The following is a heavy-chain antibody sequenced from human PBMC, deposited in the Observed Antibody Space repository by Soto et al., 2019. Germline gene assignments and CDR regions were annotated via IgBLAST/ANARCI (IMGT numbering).Heavy chain of an antibody. V-gene: IGHV1-8*01. CDR3: ARGAETNGRNSFGAGKYYYKF. CDR1: GYTFTSYD. J-gene: IGHJ4*02. D-gene: IGHD3-10*01. Sequence: ASVKVYCKASGYTFTSYDIYWVRQATGQVLDCVGWMNPNTGNSAYAQNFQGRVTLTSDTSINPVHMELSSLRSEETAVYYCARGAETNGRNSFGAGKYYYKFWGQGTLVTDSS. CDR2: MNPNTGNS.